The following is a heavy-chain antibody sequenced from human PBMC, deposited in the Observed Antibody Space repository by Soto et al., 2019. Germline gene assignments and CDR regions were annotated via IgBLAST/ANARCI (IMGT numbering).Heavy chain of an antibody. D-gene: IGHD2-15*01. CDR3: AKELRVVVAANFAFDI. J-gene: IGHJ3*02. CDR1: GFTFDDYA. CDR2: ISWNSGSI. Sequence: GGSLRLSCAASGFTFDDYAMHWVRQAPGKGLEWVSGISWNSGSIGYADSVKGRFTISRDNAKNSLYLQMNSLRAEDTALYYCAKELRVVVAANFAFDIWGQGXMVTVSS. V-gene: IGHV3-9*01.